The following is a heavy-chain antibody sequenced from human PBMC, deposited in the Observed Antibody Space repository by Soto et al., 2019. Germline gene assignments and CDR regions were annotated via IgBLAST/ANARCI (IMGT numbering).Heavy chain of an antibody. CDR3: ARDLGYYDSSGYFDY. J-gene: IGHJ4*02. V-gene: IGHV3-11*01. Sequence: QVQLVESGGGLVKPGGSLRLSCAASGFTFSDYYMSWIRQAPGKGLEWVSYISSSDSIIYYANSVKGRFTISRDNAKNSLYLQMNSLRAEDPAVYYWARDLGYYDSSGYFDYWGQGTLVTVSS. CDR1: GFTFSDYY. D-gene: IGHD3-22*01. CDR2: ISSSDSII.